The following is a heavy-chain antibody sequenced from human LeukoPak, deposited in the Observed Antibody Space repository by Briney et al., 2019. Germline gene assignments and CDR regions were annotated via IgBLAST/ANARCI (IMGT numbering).Heavy chain of an antibody. CDR2: ISYDGSNK. D-gene: IGHD3-10*01. CDR3: AKDVLWFGEFIYGMDV. J-gene: IGHJ6*02. Sequence: PGGSLRLSCAASGFTFSSYGMHWVRQASGKGLEWVAVISYDGSNKYYADSVKGRFTISRDNSKNTLYLQMNSLRAEDTAVYFCAKDVLWFGEFIYGMDVWGQGTTVTVSS. V-gene: IGHV3-30*18. CDR1: GFTFSSYG.